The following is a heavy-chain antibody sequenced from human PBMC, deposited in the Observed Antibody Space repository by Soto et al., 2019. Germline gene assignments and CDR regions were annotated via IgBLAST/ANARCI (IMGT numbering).Heavy chain of an antibody. D-gene: IGHD2-21*02. CDR1: GGSINNYY. J-gene: IGHJ3*01. V-gene: IGHV4-59*03. CDR3: ARLQYTVVTATDV. Sequence: KPSETLSLTCTVSGGSINNYYWNWIRQPPGKGLEWIGYVSYSGRTNYNPSLKSRVNMLVDKSKNQFSLNLTSVTAADTAVYYCARLQYTVVTATDVWGQGTMVTVSS. CDR2: VSYSGRT.